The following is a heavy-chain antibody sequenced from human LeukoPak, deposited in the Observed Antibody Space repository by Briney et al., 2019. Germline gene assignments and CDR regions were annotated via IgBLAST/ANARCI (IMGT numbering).Heavy chain of an antibody. CDR3: AAHYGGNSGY. D-gene: IGHD4-23*01. J-gene: IGHJ4*02. CDR1: GFIFSVYH. V-gene: IGHV3-11*01. CDR2: ISGSGTTI. Sequence: GGSLRLSCAASGFIFSVYHMSWIRQAPGKGLEWVSYISGSGTTIKYADSMKGRFTISRDNAKRSLYLHMNSLRAEDTAVYYCAAHYGGNSGYWGQGTLVTVSS.